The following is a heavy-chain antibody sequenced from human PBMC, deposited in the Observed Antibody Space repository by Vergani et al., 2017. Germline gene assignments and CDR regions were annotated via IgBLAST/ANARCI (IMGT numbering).Heavy chain of an antibody. CDR3: TTASVDTAMVPFDY. Sequence: EVQLVESGGGLVKPGGSLRLSCAASGFTFSNAWMSWVRQAPGKGLEWVGRIKSKTDGGTTDYAAPVKGRFTISRDDSKNTLYLQMNSLKTEDTAVYYCTTASVDTAMVPFDYWGQGTLVTVSS. J-gene: IGHJ4*02. D-gene: IGHD5-18*01. V-gene: IGHV3-15*01. CDR1: GFTFSNAW. CDR2: IKSKTDGGTT.